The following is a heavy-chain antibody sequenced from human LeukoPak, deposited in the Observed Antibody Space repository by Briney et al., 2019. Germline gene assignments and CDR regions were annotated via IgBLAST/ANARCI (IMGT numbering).Heavy chain of an antibody. CDR3: ARAKRDIVVVPAANYYFDY. CDR1: GYTFTSYD. D-gene: IGHD2-2*01. Sequence: ASVKVSCKASGYTFTSYDINWVRQATGQGLEWMGWMNPNSGNTGYAQKFQGRVTITRNTPISTAYMELSSLRSEDTAVYYCARAKRDIVVVPAANYYFDYWGQGTLVTVSS. J-gene: IGHJ4*02. CDR2: MNPNSGNT. V-gene: IGHV1-8*01.